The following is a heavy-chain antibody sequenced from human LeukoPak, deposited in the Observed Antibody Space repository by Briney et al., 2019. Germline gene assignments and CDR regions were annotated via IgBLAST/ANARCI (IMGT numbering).Heavy chain of an antibody. D-gene: IGHD4-17*01. CDR2: ISHSSRAM. Sequence: GGSLTLSCAAATFVFSNNNMNWVRQAPGKGLGWISYISHSSRAMYYADAVKGRFTTSRDNARNSLFLQMSSLRAEDRALYYCARGPVTQAWYFYLWGRGTLVPVSS. V-gene: IGHV3-48*01. CDR1: TFVFSNNN. J-gene: IGHJ2*01. CDR3: ARGPVTQAWYFYL.